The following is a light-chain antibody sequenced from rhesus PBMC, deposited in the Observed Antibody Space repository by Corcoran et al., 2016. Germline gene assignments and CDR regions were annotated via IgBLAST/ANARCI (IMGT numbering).Light chain of an antibody. CDR1: AGAVTGSHY. V-gene: IGLV7-88*01. J-gene: IGLJ6*01. Sequence: QAVVTQEPSLTVSPGGTVTLTCGSSAGAVTGSHYPYWFQQKPGQAPRTLIYATSNKLSWTPARFSGSLLGGKAALTLSGAQPEDEAEYYCWLHYSGADVFGSGTKLTVL. CDR2: ATS. CDR3: WLHYSGADV.